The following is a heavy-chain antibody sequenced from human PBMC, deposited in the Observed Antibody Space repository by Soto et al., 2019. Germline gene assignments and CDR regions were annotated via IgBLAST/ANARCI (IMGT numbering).Heavy chain of an antibody. Sequence: GGSLRLSCTTSGFTFGDYAMSWSRQAPGRGLEWVGVIRSKAYGGTTDYAASVKGRFTISRDDSKSIAYLQMNSLKSEDTGVYYCTKYTYTSRYAYYGMDVWGHGTTVTVSS. D-gene: IGHD6-13*01. CDR2: IRSKAYGGTT. V-gene: IGHV3-49*03. CDR1: GFTFGDYA. J-gene: IGHJ6*02. CDR3: TKYTYTSRYAYYGMDV.